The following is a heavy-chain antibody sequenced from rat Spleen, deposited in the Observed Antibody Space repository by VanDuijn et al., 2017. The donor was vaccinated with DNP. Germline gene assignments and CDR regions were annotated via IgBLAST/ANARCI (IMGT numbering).Heavy chain of an antibody. V-gene: IGHV5-22*01. CDR1: GFTFSDHY. CDR2: ISYEGSST. Sequence: EVQLVESGGGLVQPGRSLKLSCVASGFTFSDHYMAWVRQAPTKGLEWVASISYEGSSTYYGDSVKGRFTISRDNAKSTLYLQMNSLKSEDTATYYCARLTSGITAYYFDYWGQGVMVTVSS. J-gene: IGHJ2*01. D-gene: IGHD1-4*01. CDR3: ARLTSGITAYYFDY.